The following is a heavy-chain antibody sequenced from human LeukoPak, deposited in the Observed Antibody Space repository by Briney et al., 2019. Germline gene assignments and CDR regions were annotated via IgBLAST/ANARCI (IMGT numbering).Heavy chain of an antibody. D-gene: IGHD4-17*01. CDR3: ARSLRKLYGKGGDYYFYMDV. Sequence: GGSLRLSCAASGFTFSSYSMNWVRQAPGKGLEWVSSISSSSSYIYYADSVKGRFTISRDNAKNSLYLQMNSLKAEDTALFYCARSLRKLYGKGGDYYFYMDVWGKGTTVTVSS. J-gene: IGHJ6*03. V-gene: IGHV3-21*04. CDR2: ISSSSSYI. CDR1: GFTFSSYS.